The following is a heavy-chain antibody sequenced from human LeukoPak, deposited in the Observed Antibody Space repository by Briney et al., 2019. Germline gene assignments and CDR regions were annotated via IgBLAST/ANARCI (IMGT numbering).Heavy chain of an antibody. CDR2: ISYDGSNK. Sequence: GGSLRLSCAASGFTFSSYGMHWVRQAPGMGLEWVAVISYDGSNKYYADSVKGRFTISRDNSKNTLYLQMNSLRAEATAVYYCAKAGRIAAAGNYNWFDPWGQGTLVTVSS. D-gene: IGHD6-13*01. CDR1: GFTFSSYG. V-gene: IGHV3-30*18. J-gene: IGHJ5*02. CDR3: AKAGRIAAAGNYNWFDP.